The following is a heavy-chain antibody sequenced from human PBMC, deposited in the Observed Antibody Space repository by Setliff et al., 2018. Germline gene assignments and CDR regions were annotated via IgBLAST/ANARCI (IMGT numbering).Heavy chain of an antibody. CDR3: ARVSGFLYVDV. CDR2: IYTSWST. V-gene: IGHV4-61*09. J-gene: IGHJ6*03. D-gene: IGHD3-3*01. CDR1: GGSISSRTYY. Sequence: SKTLSLTCNVSGGSISSRTYYWSWIRQPAGKGLEWIGHIYTSWSTNYNPSLKSRVTMSVDTTKNQFSLKLTSVTAADTAVYYCARVSGFLYVDVWGKGTTVTVS.